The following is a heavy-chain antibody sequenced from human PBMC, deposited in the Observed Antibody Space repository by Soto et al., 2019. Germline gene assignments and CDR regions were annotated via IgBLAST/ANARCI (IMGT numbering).Heavy chain of an antibody. Sequence: GGSLRLSCAASGFTFSGSAMHWVRQASGKGLEWVGRIRSKANSYATAYAASVKGRFTISRDDSKNTAYLQMNSLKTEDTAVYYCTRQRYYGSGSYTIDYWGQGTLVTVSS. CDR2: IRSKANSYAT. D-gene: IGHD3-10*01. CDR1: GFTFSGSA. V-gene: IGHV3-73*01. J-gene: IGHJ4*02. CDR3: TRQRYYGSGSYTIDY.